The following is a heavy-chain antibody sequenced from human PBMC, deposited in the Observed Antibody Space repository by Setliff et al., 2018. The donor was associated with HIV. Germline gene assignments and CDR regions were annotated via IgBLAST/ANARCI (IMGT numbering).Heavy chain of an antibody. Sequence: PSETLSLTCTVSGDSVNDRSYFWGWIRQPPGKGLEWIGTFYYNGDSRYNPSLKSRVTISADTSKNQFSLKLSSVTAADTAVYYCARDTEMVKEGTDYWGQGTLVTVSS. D-gene: IGHD5-18*01. CDR2: FYYNGDS. J-gene: IGHJ4*02. CDR3: ARDTEMVKEGTDY. CDR1: GDSVNDRSYF. V-gene: IGHV4-39*07.